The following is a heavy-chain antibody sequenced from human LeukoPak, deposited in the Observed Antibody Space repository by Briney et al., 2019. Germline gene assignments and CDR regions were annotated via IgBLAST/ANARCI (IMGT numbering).Heavy chain of an antibody. CDR2: VYYSGTT. CDR1: GGSISSYY. D-gene: IGHD1-14*01. Sequence: SETLSLTCTVSGGSISSYYWSWIRQPPGKGLEWIGYVYYSGTTNYNPSLKSRITMSVDTSKNQFYLKLSSVTAADTAVYYCAREEVPVSHGMDVWGQGTTVTVSS. V-gene: IGHV4-59*12. J-gene: IGHJ6*02. CDR3: AREEVPVSHGMDV.